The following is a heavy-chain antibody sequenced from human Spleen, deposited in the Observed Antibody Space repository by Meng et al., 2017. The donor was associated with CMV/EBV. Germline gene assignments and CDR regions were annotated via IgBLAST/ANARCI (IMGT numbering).Heavy chain of an antibody. CDR1: GFIVSSNY. J-gene: IGHJ3*02. CDR2: MYSGGNT. CDR3: AKGKYDFSAFHI. V-gene: IGHV3-66*01. Sequence: GESLKISCAASGFIVSSNYMSWVRQAPGKGLEWVSVMYSGGNTYYADSVKGRFTISRDNAKNSLYLQMNSLRAEDTAVYYCAKGKYDFSAFHIWGQGTMVTVSS. D-gene: IGHD3-3*01.